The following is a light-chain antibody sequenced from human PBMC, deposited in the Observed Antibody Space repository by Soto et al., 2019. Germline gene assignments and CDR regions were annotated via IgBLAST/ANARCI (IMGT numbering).Light chain of an antibody. CDR1: QSVSSN. CDR2: GAS. V-gene: IGKV3-15*01. J-gene: IGKJ5*01. Sequence: EIVMTQSPATLSMSPGERATLSCRASQSVSSNLAWYQQKPGQAPRLLIYGASTRATGIPARFSGSGSGTEFSLTIRSLQSEDFAVYYCQQYNNWPPSITFGQGTRLEIK. CDR3: QQYNNWPPSIT.